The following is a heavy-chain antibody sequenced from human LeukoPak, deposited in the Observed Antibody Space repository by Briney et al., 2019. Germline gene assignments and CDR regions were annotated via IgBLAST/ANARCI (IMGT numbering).Heavy chain of an antibody. Sequence: GGSLRLSCVASGFPFSSYWMTWVRQAPGKGLEWVAVISYDGSNKYYADSVKGRFTISRDNSKNTLYLQMNSLRAEDTAVYYCARDRDCSSTSCYRVIYGMDVWGQGTTVTVSS. J-gene: IGHJ6*02. D-gene: IGHD2-2*01. CDR1: GFPFSSYW. V-gene: IGHV3-30-3*01. CDR2: ISYDGSNK. CDR3: ARDRDCSSTSCYRVIYGMDV.